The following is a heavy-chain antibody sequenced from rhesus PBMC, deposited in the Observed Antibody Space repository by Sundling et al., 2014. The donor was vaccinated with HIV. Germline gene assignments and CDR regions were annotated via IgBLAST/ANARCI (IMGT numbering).Heavy chain of an antibody. D-gene: IGHD5-24*01. V-gene: IGHV4-169*01. CDR2: LYGSGSST. Sequence: QLHLQESGPGLVTPSETLSVTCAVSGGSISSSYWSWIRQAPGKGLEWIGYLYGSGSSTNYNPSLKSRVTLSVDTSKNQLSLKLSSVTAADTAVYYCARIYSGFSYDAFDFWGLGLRVTVSS. CDR3: ARIYSGFSYDAFDF. CDR1: GGSISSSY. J-gene: IGHJ3*01.